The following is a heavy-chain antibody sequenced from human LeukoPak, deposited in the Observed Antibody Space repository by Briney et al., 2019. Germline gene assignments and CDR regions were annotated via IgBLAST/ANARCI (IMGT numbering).Heavy chain of an antibody. CDR3: ARLRSIFGVARGYYYYGMDV. Sequence: SETLSLTCTVSGGSISSYCWSWIRQPPGKGLEWIGYIYYSGSTNYNPSLKSRVTISVDTSKNQFSLKLSSVTAADTAVYYCARLRSIFGVARGYYYYGMDVWGQGTTVTVSS. J-gene: IGHJ6*02. CDR2: IYYSGST. CDR1: GGSISSYC. D-gene: IGHD3-3*02. V-gene: IGHV4-59*08.